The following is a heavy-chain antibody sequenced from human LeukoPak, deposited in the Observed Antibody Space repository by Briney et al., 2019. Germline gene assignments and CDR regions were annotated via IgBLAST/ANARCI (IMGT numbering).Heavy chain of an antibody. CDR1: GYTFTVYY. CDR2: ISANSGGT. J-gene: IGHJ5*02. D-gene: IGHD5-18*01. Sequence: ASVKVSCKASGYTFTVYYMHWVRQAPGQGLEWMGWISANSGGTNYAQKFQGRVTMTRDTSISTAYMELSRLRSDDTAVYYCARADTKDTAMVTLTFAPWGQGTLVTVSS. V-gene: IGHV1-2*02. CDR3: ARADTKDTAMVTLTFAP.